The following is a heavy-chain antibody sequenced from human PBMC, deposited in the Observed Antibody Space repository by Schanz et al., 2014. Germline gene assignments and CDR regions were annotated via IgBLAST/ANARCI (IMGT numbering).Heavy chain of an antibody. Sequence: EVQLVESGGGLVQPGGSLRLSCAASGFTFSSYAMHWVRQAPGKGLEYVSTINSNGGSTYYANSVKGRFSISRDNSKNTLYLQMNSLIAEDTAVYYCAKCIGWYGRCAFDIWGQGTMVTVSS. J-gene: IGHJ3*02. CDR3: AKCIGWYGRCAFDI. D-gene: IGHD6-19*01. CDR1: GFTFSSYA. CDR2: INSNGGST. V-gene: IGHV3-64*01.